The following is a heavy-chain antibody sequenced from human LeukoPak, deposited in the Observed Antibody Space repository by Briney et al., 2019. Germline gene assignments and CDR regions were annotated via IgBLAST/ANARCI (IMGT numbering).Heavy chain of an antibody. D-gene: IGHD3-3*01. J-gene: IGHJ6*02. V-gene: IGHV1-2*02. Sequence: GASVKVSCKASGYTFTGYYMHWVRQAPGQGRGWMGWINPNSGGTNYAQKFQGRVTMTRDTSISTAYMELSRLRSDDTAVYYCARDTGILEWLYGMDVWGQGTTVTVSS. CDR3: ARDTGILEWLYGMDV. CDR1: GYTFTGYY. CDR2: INPNSGGT.